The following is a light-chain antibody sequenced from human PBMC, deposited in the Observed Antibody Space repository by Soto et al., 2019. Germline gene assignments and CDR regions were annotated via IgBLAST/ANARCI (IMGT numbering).Light chain of an antibody. Sequence: DIQMTQSPSSLSASVGDRVTITCQASQDISNYLNWYQQKPGKAPKLLIYEESNLETGVPSRFSGSGSGTDFTSTISSLQAEDIAIYYCQQYDNLITFGPGTKVDIK. CDR2: EES. J-gene: IGKJ3*01. CDR1: QDISNY. CDR3: QQYDNLIT. V-gene: IGKV1-33*01.